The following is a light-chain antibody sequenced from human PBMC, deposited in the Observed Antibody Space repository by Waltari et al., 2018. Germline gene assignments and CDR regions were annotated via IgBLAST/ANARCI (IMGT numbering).Light chain of an antibody. Sequence: EIVLTKSPATLSLFPGERATLSCRASQSVTNSLAWYQQKPGQAPRLLIYSASNRATGVPARFSGSGSGTDFTLTISRLEPEDFAVYYCQQRGNWPRTFGQGTKVEIK. CDR3: QQRGNWPRT. CDR2: SAS. CDR1: QSVTNS. J-gene: IGKJ1*01. V-gene: IGKV3-11*01.